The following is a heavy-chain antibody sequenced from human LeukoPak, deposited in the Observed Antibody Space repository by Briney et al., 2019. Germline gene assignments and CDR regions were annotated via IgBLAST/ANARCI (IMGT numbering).Heavy chain of an antibody. J-gene: IGHJ6*02. Sequence: GGSLRLSCAASGFTFSSYGMHWVRQAPGKGLEWVAVISYDGSNKYYADSVKGRFTISRDNSKNTLYLQMNSLRAEDTAVYYCARVPGYSGYFYGMDVWGQGTTVTVSS. CDR3: ARVPGYSGYFYGMDV. CDR2: ISYDGSNK. D-gene: IGHD5-12*01. V-gene: IGHV3-30*03. CDR1: GFTFSSYG.